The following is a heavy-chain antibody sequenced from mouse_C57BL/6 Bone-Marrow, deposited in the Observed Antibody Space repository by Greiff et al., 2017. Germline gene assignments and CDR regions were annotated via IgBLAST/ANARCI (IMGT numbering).Heavy chain of an antibody. CDR1: GYSITSCYY. V-gene: IGHV3-6*01. CDR3: ARGYYGSSYEAWFAY. D-gene: IGHD1-1*01. Sequence: EVQLQQSGPGLVKPSQSLSLSCSVTGYSITSCYYWNWIRQFPGNKLEWMSYISYDGSNNYNQSLKNRNSITRDPSKNQFFLKLNSVTTEDTATYYCARGYYGSSYEAWFAYWGQGTRVTVSA. CDR2: ISYDGSN. J-gene: IGHJ3*01.